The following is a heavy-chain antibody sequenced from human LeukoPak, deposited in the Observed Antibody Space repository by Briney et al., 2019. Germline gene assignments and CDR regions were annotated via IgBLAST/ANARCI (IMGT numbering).Heavy chain of an antibody. CDR2: INTNTGNP. CDR3: ARDREDGYNTVDY. J-gene: IGHJ4*02. D-gene: IGHD5-24*01. Sequence: ASVKVSCKASGGTFSSYTISWVRQAPGQGLEWMGWINTNTGNPTYAQGFTGRFVFSLDTSVSTAYLQISSLKAEDTAVYYCARDREDGYNTVDYWGQGTLVTVSS. CDR1: GGTFSSYT. V-gene: IGHV7-4-1*02.